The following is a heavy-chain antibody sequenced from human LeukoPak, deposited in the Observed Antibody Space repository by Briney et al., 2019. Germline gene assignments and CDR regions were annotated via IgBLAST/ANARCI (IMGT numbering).Heavy chain of an antibody. CDR2: ISPVSSYT. CDR1: GFSFNSYT. J-gene: IGHJ3*02. V-gene: IGHV3-21*01. CDR3: ARVQRITMVRGVITLDAFDI. Sequence: GGSLRLSCLASGFSFNSYTMNWVREAPGKGLEWVSTISPVSSYTWYAESVKGRFTISRDNPKNSLYLQMNSLRAEDTAVYYCARVQRITMVRGVITLDAFDIWGQGTMVTVSS. D-gene: IGHD3-10*01.